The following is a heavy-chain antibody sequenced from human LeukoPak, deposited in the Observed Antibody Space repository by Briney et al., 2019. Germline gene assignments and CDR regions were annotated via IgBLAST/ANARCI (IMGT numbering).Heavy chain of an antibody. CDR3: ARDRFGGSSFYDAFDI. J-gene: IGHJ3*02. CDR1: GFTFSSYS. D-gene: IGHD2-15*01. Sequence: GGSLRLSCAASGFTFSSYSMNWVRQAPGKGLEWVSSISSSSSYIYCADSVKGRFTISRDNAKNSLYLQMNSLRAEDTAVYYCARDRFGGSSFYDAFDIWGQGTMVTVSS. V-gene: IGHV3-21*01. CDR2: ISSSSSYI.